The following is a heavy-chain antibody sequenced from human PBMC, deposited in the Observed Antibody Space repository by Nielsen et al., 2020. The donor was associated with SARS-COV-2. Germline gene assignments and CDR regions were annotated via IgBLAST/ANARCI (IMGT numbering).Heavy chain of an antibody. CDR2: ISSSGSTI. V-gene: IGHV3-48*03. CDR3: ARETYSGSSGFDY. Sequence: WIRQPPGKGLEWVSYISSSGSTIYYADSVKGRFTISRDNAKNSLYLQMNSLRAEDTAVYYCARETYSGSSGFDYWGQGTLVTVSS. J-gene: IGHJ4*02. D-gene: IGHD1-26*01.